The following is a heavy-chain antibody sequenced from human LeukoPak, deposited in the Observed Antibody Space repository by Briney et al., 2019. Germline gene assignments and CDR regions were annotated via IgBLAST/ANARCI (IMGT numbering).Heavy chain of an antibody. Sequence: GGSLRLSCAASGLSVSSNNMHWVRQAPGGRLEWVAYISAGSCTIFSADSLRGRFTISRDNARESLFLQMNSLRAEDTAVYYCTRDLGLRRMIWGRGTLVLVSS. J-gene: IGHJ2*01. CDR1: GLSVSSNN. CDR3: TRDLGLRRMI. V-gene: IGHV3-48*04. CDR2: ISAGSCTI.